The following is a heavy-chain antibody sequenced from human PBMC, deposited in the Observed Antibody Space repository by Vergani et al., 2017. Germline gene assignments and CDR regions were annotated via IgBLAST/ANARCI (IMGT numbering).Heavy chain of an antibody. CDR2: IYYSGST. J-gene: IGHJ6*02. CDR1: GGSVSSGSYY. CDR3: ASLRSVGYCSGGSCYSEHGMDV. D-gene: IGHD2-15*01. Sequence: QVQLQESGPGLVKPSETLSLTCTVSGGSVSSGSYYWSWIRQPPGKGLEWIGYIYYSGSTNYNPSLKSRVTISVDTSKNQFSLKLSSVTAADTAVYYCASLRSVGYCSGGSCYSEHGMDVWGQGTTVTVSS. V-gene: IGHV4-61*01.